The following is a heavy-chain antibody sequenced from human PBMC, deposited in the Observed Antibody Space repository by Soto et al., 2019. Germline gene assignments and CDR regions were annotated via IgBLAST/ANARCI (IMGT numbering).Heavy chain of an antibody. CDR2: ISSSSSYI. V-gene: IGHV3-21*01. CDR3: ARVVDYYDPYYSYGMDV. CDR1: GFTFSYYS. Sequence: EVQLVESGGGLVKPGGSLRLSCAASGFTFSYYSMNWVRQAPGKGLEWVSSISSSSSYISYADSVKGRFTISRDNAKNSLYLQMNSLRAEDTAVYYCARVVDYYDPYYSYGMDVWDQGTTVTVSS. D-gene: IGHD3-22*01. J-gene: IGHJ6*02.